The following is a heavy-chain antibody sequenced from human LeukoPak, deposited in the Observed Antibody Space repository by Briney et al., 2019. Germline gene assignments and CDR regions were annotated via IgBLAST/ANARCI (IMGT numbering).Heavy chain of an antibody. J-gene: IGHJ3*02. CDR3: ATGGDYRDAFDM. CDR2: IIAILSQA. V-gene: IGHV1-69*11. D-gene: IGHD4-17*01. CDR1: GGTFSAYA. Sequence: SVKVSCEASGGTFSAYAISWVRQAPGQGLEWMGRIIAILSQANYAQKFRGRVSITADESTTTAYLELSRLRSEDTAVYYCATGGDYRDAFDMWGQGTRVTVSS.